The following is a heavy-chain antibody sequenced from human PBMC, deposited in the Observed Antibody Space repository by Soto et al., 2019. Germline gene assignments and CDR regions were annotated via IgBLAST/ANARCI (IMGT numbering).Heavy chain of an antibody. V-gene: IGHV2-5*01. CDR2: IYWNDDK. CDR3: ARIGVKGSLYYFDY. CDR1: GLSLSTSGVA. D-gene: IGHD3-3*01. Sequence: SGPTLVNPPQTLTLTCSFSGLSLSTSGVAVAWIRQPPGKALEWLALIYWNDDKRYSPSLKTRLTITKDTSKNQVVLIMSSLDPVDTATYYCARIGVKGSLYYFDYWGQGTLVTVSS. J-gene: IGHJ4*02.